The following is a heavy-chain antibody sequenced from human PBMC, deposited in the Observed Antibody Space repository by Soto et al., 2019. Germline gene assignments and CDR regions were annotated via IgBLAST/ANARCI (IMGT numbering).Heavy chain of an antibody. CDR2: NSAYNGNT. J-gene: IGHJ4*02. CDR1: GYTFTTYG. V-gene: IGHV1-18*01. D-gene: IGHD2-21*01. CDR3: VSERGSVRDSVIYFGY. Sequence: QVQLVQSGAEVKKPGASVKVSCTASGYTFTTYGISWVRQAPGQGLEWMGWNSAYNGNTNYAQKFQGRVTMTRDTTTSTGEMEVRGLGSDDTAGYYCVSERGSVRDSVIYFGYWGQGTLVIVSS.